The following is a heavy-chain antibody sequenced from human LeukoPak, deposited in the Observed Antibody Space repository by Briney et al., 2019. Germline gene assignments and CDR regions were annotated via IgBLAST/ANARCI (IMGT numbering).Heavy chain of an antibody. Sequence: PSETLSLTCAAYGGSFSGYYWSWIRQPPGKGLEWMGEINHGGSTNYNPSLKSRVTISVDTSKNQFSLKLSSVTAADTAVYYCARDLGLPYNWFDPWGQGTLVTVSS. CDR2: INHGGST. CDR3: ARDLGLPYNWFDP. CDR1: GGSFSGYY. J-gene: IGHJ5*02. V-gene: IGHV4-34*01. D-gene: IGHD5/OR15-5a*01.